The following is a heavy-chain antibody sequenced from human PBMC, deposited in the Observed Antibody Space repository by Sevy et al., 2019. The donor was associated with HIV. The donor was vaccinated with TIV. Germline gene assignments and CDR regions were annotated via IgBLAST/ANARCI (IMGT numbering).Heavy chain of an antibody. V-gene: IGHV4-59*01. CDR2: IYYSGST. CDR1: GGSISSYY. D-gene: IGHD3-3*01. J-gene: IGHJ4*02. CDR3: ARASHGTIVGVVIIPEYFDY. Sequence: SETLSLTCTVSGGSISSYYWSWIRQPPGKGLEWIGYIYYSGSTNYNPSLKSRVTISVDTSKNQFSQKLTSVTAADTAGFYCARASHGTIVGVVIIPEYFDYWGQGTLVTVSS.